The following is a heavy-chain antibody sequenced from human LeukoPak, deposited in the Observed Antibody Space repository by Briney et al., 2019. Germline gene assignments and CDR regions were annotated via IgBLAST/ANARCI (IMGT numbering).Heavy chain of an antibody. D-gene: IGHD1-26*01. CDR3: ARDGRISPYSGMDV. Sequence: PSETLSLTCTVSGDSISYYYWSWIRQPPGRELEWIGYIYYSGSTDYNASLKSRVSISVDTSKNQFSLKLNSVTPADTAVYYCARDGRISPYSGMDVWGQGTTVTVSS. J-gene: IGHJ6*02. CDR1: GDSISYYY. V-gene: IGHV4-59*01. CDR2: IYYSGST.